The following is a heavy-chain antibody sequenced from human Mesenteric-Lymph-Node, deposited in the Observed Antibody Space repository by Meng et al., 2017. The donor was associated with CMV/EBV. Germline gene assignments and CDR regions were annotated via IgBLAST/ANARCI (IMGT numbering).Heavy chain of an antibody. V-gene: IGHV3-23*01. CDR3: AKEQQLSGGMDV. J-gene: IGHJ6*02. CDR1: GFTFRDYA. Sequence: GESLKISCAVSGFTFRDYAMSWVRQAPGKGLEWVSSITGSGGRAYYADSAEGRFTISRDNSKNTLYLQMNSLRDEDTAVYYCAKEQQLSGGMDVWGQGTTVTVSS. CDR2: ITGSGGRA. D-gene: IGHD6-13*01.